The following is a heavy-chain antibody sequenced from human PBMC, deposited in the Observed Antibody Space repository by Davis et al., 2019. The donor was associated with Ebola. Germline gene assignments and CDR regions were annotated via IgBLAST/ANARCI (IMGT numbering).Heavy chain of an antibody. CDR1: GISFSKYG. Sequence: PGGSLRLSCAASGISFSKYGMFWVRQAPGKVMEWVAVISPDGSDKNYADSGKGRFTISRDNSKNTLDLQMISLRPEDTAVYYCVKTRSNWWNDALEIWGRGTMVIVSS. CDR3: VKTRSNWWNDALEI. D-gene: IGHD2-8*02. CDR2: ISPDGSDK. V-gene: IGHV3-30*18. J-gene: IGHJ3*02.